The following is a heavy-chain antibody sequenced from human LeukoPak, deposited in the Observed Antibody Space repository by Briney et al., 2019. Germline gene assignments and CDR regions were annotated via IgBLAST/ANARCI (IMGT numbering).Heavy chain of an antibody. J-gene: IGHJ6*02. CDR2: ISYDGSNK. CDR1: GFTFSSYG. CDR3: ASYYDILTGYYINYYYYYGMDV. Sequence: PGRSLRLSCAASGFTFSSYGMHWVRQAPGKGLEWVAVISYDGSNKYYADSVKGRFTISRDNSKNTLYLQMNSLRAEDTAVYYCASYYDILTGYYINYYYYYGMDVWGQGTTVTVSS. V-gene: IGHV3-30*03. D-gene: IGHD3-9*01.